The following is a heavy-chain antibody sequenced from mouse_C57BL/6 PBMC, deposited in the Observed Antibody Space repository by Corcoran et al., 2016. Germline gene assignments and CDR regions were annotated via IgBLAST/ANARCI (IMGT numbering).Heavy chain of an antibody. D-gene: IGHD3-3*01. CDR2: INPYNGGT. CDR1: GYTFTDYY. CDR3: AREEGTGDFDV. V-gene: IGHV1-19*01. Sequence: EVQLQQSGPVLVKPGASVKMSCKASGYTFTDYYMNWVKQSHGKSLEWIGVINPYNGGTSYNQKFKGKATLTVDKSPSTAYMELNSLTSEDSAVYYCAREEGTGDFDVGGTGTTVTVSS. J-gene: IGHJ1*03.